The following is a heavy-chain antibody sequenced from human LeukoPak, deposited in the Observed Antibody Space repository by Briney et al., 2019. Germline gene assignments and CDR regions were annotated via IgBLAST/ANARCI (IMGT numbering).Heavy chain of an antibody. D-gene: IGHD3-22*01. CDR2: IYHSGST. CDR1: GGSISSSNW. Sequence: PSETLSLTCAVSGGSISSSNWWSWVRQPPGKGLEWIGEIYHSGSTNYNPSLKSRVTISVDKSKNQFSLKLSSVTAADTAVYYCARATYYYDSSGYLAIDYWGQGTLVTVSS. J-gene: IGHJ4*02. V-gene: IGHV4-4*02. CDR3: ARATYYYDSSGYLAIDY.